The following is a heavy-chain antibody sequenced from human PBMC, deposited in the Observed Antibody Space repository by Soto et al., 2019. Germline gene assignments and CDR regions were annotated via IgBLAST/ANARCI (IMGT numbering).Heavy chain of an antibody. J-gene: IGHJ6*02. D-gene: IGHD6-13*01. Sequence: GGSLRLSCAASGFTFSSYAMSWVRQAPGTGMEWVSAISGSGGSTYYADSVKGRFTISRDNSKNTLYLQMNSRRAEDTAVYYCAGEAAAGIYYYYGMDVWGQGTTVTVSS. CDR2: ISGSGGST. V-gene: IGHV3-23*01. CDR3: AGEAAAGIYYYYGMDV. CDR1: GFTFSSYA.